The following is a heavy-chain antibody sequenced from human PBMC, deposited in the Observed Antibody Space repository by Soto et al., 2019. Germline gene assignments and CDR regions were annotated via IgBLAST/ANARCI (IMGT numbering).Heavy chain of an antibody. V-gene: IGHV3-33*01. Sequence: PGGSLRLSCAASGFTFSSYGMHWVRQAPGKGLEWVAVIWYDGSNKYYADSVKGRFTISRDNSKNTLYLQMNSLRAEDTAVYYCARDPTYYDFWSGPTVPAWFDPWGQGTLVTVSS. CDR2: IWYDGSNK. J-gene: IGHJ5*02. CDR3: ARDPTYYDFWSGPTVPAWFDP. CDR1: GFTFSSYG. D-gene: IGHD3-3*01.